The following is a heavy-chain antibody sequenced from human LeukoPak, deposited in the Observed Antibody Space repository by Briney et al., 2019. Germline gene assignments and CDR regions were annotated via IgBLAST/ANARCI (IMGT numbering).Heavy chain of an antibody. CDR2: INPNSGGT. D-gene: IGHD6-13*01. CDR3: ARVIAQQLVPFDY. CDR1: GGTFSSYA. Sequence: ASVKVSCKASGGTFSSYAISWVRQAPGQGLEWMGRINPNSGGTNYAQKFQGRVTMTRDTSISTAYMELSRLRSDDTAVYYCARVIAQQLVPFDYWGQGTLVTVSS. J-gene: IGHJ4*02. V-gene: IGHV1-2*06.